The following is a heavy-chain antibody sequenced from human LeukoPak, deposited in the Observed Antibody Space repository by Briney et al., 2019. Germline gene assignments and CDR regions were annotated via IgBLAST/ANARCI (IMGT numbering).Heavy chain of an antibody. CDR1: GGSIRSYY. Sequence: SETLSLTCTVSGGSIRSYYWSWIRQPPGKGLEWIGYFSYSGSTNYNPSLKSRVTISVDTSKNQFSLKLSSVTAADTAVYYCARETQWNYFDYWGQGTLVTVSS. J-gene: IGHJ4*02. CDR3: ARETQWNYFDY. D-gene: IGHD6-19*01. V-gene: IGHV4-59*12. CDR2: FSYSGST.